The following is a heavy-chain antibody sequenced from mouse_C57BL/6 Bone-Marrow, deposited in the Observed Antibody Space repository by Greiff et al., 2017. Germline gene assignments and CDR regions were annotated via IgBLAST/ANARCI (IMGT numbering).Heavy chain of an antibody. V-gene: IGHV14-4*01. D-gene: IGHD2-12*01. CDR3: TTVLYPYYFDY. CDR2: IDPENGDT. CDR1: GFNIKDDY. J-gene: IGHJ2*01. Sequence: VQLQQSGAELVRPGASVKLSCTASGFNIKDDYMHWVKQRPEQGLEWIGWIDPENGDTEYASKFQGKATITADTSSNTAYLQLSSQTSEDTAVYYCTTVLYPYYFDYWGQGTTLTVSS.